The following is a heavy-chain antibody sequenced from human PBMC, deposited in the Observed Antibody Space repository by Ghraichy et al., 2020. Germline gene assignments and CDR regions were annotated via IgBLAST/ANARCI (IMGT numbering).Heavy chain of an antibody. Sequence: GGSLRLSFAASGFTFSSYTINWVRQAPGKGLEWVSYISHTGSPIYYAGSVKGRFTISRDNAKNSVYLQMNSLRAGDTAVYYCASQYSFDSRGFDFWGQGALVTVAS. CDR1: GFTFSSYT. CDR2: ISHTGSPI. V-gene: IGHV3-48*01. J-gene: IGHJ4*02. CDR3: ASQYSFDSRGFDF. D-gene: IGHD3-22*01.